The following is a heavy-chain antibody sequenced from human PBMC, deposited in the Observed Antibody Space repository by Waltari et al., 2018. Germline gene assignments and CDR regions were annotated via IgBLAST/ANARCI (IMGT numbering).Heavy chain of an antibody. CDR1: GFTFTSYG. CDR3: ARDKSVYSYQPIDY. V-gene: IGHV1-18*01. D-gene: IGHD6-13*01. CDR2: ISTYNGNT. Sequence: QVQLVQSGAEVKKPGASVTVSCKTSGFTFTSYGISWVRQAPGQGLEWMGWISTYNGNTNSAQKLQGRVTMTTDTSTSTAYMELRSLRSDDTAVYYCARDKSVYSYQPIDYWGQGTLVTVSS. J-gene: IGHJ4*02.